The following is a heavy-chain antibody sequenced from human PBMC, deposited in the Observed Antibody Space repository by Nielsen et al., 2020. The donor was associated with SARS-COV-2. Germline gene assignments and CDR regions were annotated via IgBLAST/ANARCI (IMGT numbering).Heavy chain of an antibody. V-gene: IGHV3-23*01. CDR3: AKADYGDF. CDR2: ISASGAHS. Sequence: GESLKISCVASGFTFSSSAMSWVRQTPGKGLEWVSAISASGAHSNYADSVKGRFTISRDNSKNTLYLQMNSLRADDTAVYYCAKADYGDFCGQGTLVTVSS. CDR1: GFTFSSSA. J-gene: IGHJ4*02.